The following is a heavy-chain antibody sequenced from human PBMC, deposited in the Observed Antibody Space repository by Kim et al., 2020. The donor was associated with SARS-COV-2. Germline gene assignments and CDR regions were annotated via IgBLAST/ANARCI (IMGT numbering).Heavy chain of an antibody. CDR3: ARTYYDSSGYYVFDY. CDR2: IYYSGST. V-gene: IGHV4-39*07. CDR1: GGSISSSSYY. J-gene: IGHJ4*02. D-gene: IGHD3-22*01. Sequence: SETLSLTCTVSGGSISSSSYYWGWIRQPPGKGLEWIGSIYYSGSTYYNPSLKSRVTISVDTSKNQFSLKLSSVTAADTAVYYCARTYYDSSGYYVFDYWGQGTLVTVSS.